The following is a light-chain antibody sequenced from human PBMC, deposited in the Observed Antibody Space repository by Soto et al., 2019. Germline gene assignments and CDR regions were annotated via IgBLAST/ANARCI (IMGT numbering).Light chain of an antibody. CDR1: HSINSW. V-gene: IGKV1-5*03. CDR3: QQYYDYST. CDR2: KAS. J-gene: IGKJ1*01. Sequence: DIQMTHSPSTLSASVGDRVTITCRASHSINSWLAWYQQKPGKAPKLLIFKASTLESGVPSRFSGSGSGTEFTLSISSLQPDDSATYYCQQYYDYSTFGQGTKVDIK.